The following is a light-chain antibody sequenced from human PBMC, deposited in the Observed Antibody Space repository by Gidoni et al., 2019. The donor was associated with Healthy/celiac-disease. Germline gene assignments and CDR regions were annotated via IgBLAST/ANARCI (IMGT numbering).Light chain of an antibody. J-gene: IGKJ1*01. V-gene: IGKV4-1*01. CDR3: QQYSSTPST. CDR2: WSS. CDR1: KSVLYSSNKKNY. Sequence: DVVMTKSADCRAGSLGERATINCKSRKSVLYSSNKKNYLAWYQQKPGQPPKLLIYWSSTREAGVLVRFLGIGSVLDFTLPISSLLAEAVPVYSCQQYSSTPSTFRQWTKLEIK.